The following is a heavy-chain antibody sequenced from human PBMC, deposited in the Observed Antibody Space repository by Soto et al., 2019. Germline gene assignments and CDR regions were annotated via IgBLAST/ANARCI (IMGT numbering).Heavy chain of an antibody. Sequence: QVQLQESGPGLVKPSETLSLSSTVSGVSVSSGSFYWAWIRQPPGKGLEWIGFGSYSGTTNYKPSLKSRVTIYVDTSRSQISLKVSSLTAADTAVYYCARGATVTQYDYWGHGTLVTVSS. CDR1: GVSVSSGSFY. D-gene: IGHD4-17*01. J-gene: IGHJ4*01. CDR2: GSYSGTT. CDR3: ARGATVTQYDY. V-gene: IGHV4-61*01.